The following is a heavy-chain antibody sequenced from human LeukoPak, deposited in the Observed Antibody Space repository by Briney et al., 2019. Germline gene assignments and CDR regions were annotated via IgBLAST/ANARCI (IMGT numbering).Heavy chain of an antibody. CDR1: GGTFSSYA. CDR3: ARREMFRRDGYYYFDY. CDR2: IIPIFGTA. V-gene: IGHV1-69*06. D-gene: IGHD5-24*01. J-gene: IGHJ4*02. Sequence: GSSVKVSCKASGGTFSSYAISWVRQAPGQGLEWMGGIIPIFGTANYAQKFQGRVTITADKSTSTAYMELSSLRSEDTAVYYCARREMFRRDGYYYFDYWGQGTLVTVSS.